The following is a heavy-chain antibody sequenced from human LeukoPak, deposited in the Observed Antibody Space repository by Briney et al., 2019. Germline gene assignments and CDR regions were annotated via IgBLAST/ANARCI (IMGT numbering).Heavy chain of an antibody. CDR1: GFTFSSSW. V-gene: IGHV3-74*01. D-gene: IGHD2-2*01. CDR2: IRTDGSST. CDR3: ATDGGYAADY. J-gene: IGHJ4*02. Sequence: PGGSLRLSCAAYGFTFSSSWMHWLRHAPGKGQVWVSHIRTDGSSTTYADSVRGRFTISRDNAGNTVYLQMNGLRAEDTAVYYCATDGGYAADYWGQGVLVTVCS.